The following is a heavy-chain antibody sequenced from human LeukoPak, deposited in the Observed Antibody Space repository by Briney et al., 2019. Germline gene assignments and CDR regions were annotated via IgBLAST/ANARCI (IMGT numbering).Heavy chain of an antibody. J-gene: IGHJ4*02. V-gene: IGHV3-7*01. D-gene: IGHD1-1*01. CDR1: GFTFSKYW. CDR2: IDKDGSEK. Sequence: GGSLRLSCAVSGFTFSKYWMRWVRQAPGKGLEWVASIDKDGSEKRYVDSVKGRFTISRDNSKSTVSLQMGSLRDEDMAVYYCARSPPGRTNWNYYDYWGRGTLVTVSS. CDR3: ARSPPGRTNWNYYDY.